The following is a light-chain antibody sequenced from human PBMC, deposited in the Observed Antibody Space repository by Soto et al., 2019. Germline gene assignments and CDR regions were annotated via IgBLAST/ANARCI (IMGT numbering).Light chain of an antibody. V-gene: IGLV2-11*01. CDR2: DVT. Sequence: QSVLTQPRSVSGSPGQSVAISCTGTSSDVGGYNYVSWYQQHPGKAPKLMIYDVTKRPSGVPDRFSASKSGNTASLTISGLQADDEADYYCCSYAGSYSYGFGTGTKLTVL. CDR1: SSDVGGYNY. J-gene: IGLJ1*01. CDR3: CSYAGSYSYG.